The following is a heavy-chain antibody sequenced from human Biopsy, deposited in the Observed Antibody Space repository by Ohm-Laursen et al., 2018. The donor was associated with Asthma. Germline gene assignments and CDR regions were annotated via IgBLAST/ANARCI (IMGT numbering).Heavy chain of an antibody. CDR2: ISSSGTTI. D-gene: IGHD2-15*01. CDR3: GRDYPLVD. J-gene: IGHJ4*02. CDR1: GFPFSDYY. V-gene: IGHV3-11*01. Sequence: SLRLSCAASGFPFSDYYMSWIRQAPGKGLEWVSYISSSGTTIFNADSVKGQFTISRDNAKNSLYLQMNSLRAEDTAVYYCGRDYPLVDWGQGTLVTVSS.